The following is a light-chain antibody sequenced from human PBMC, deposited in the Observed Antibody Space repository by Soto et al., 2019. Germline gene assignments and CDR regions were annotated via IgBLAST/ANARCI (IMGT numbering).Light chain of an antibody. V-gene: IGKV3-15*01. CDR2: AAS. CDR3: QQYNNWLYT. Sequence: EIVMTQSPVTLSVSPGERATLSCRASQSISTNLAWYQQKAGQAPRLLIYAASTRANGIPARFSGSGSGTDFTLTINSLQSEDFGVYYCQQYNNWLYTFGQGSKVDIK. CDR1: QSISTN. J-gene: IGKJ2*01.